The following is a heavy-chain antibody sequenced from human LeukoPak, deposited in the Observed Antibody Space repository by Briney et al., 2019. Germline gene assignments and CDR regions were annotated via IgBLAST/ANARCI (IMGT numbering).Heavy chain of an antibody. Sequence: KPSGTLSLTCTVSGGSISSHYWSWIRQPPGKGLEWIGYISYIGSTNYNPSLKSRVTISVDTSKNQFSLKLSSVTAADAAVYFCARDPTTVTKGLDIWGQGTMVTVSS. J-gene: IGHJ3*02. CDR1: GGSISSHY. CDR2: ISYIGST. D-gene: IGHD4-17*01. CDR3: ARDPTTVTKGLDI. V-gene: IGHV4-59*11.